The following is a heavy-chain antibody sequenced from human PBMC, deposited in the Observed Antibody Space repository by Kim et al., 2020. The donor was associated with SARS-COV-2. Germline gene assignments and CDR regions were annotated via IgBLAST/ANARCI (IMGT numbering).Heavy chain of an antibody. CDR1: GFTFSSYG. CDR2: ISYDGSNK. Sequence: GGSLRLSCAASGFTFSSYGMHWVRQAPGKGLEWVAVISYDGSNKYYADSVKGRFTISRDNSKNTLYLQMNSLRAEDTAVYYCANIDSSGWNELDYWGQGTLVTVSS. J-gene: IGHJ4*02. D-gene: IGHD6-19*01. V-gene: IGHV3-30*18. CDR3: ANIDSSGWNELDY.